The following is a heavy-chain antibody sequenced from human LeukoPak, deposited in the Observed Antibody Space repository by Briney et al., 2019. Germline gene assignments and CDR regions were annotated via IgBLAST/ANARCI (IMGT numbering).Heavy chain of an antibody. D-gene: IGHD2-15*01. CDR3: AKDVGMIGYCSGGSCYAIDY. CDR1: GFTFSSYA. J-gene: IGHJ4*02. CDR2: ISGSDGST. V-gene: IGHV3-23*01. Sequence: GGSLRLSCAASGFTFSSYAMSWVRQAPGKGLEWVSGISGSDGSTYYADSVKGRFTISRDNSKNTLYLQVNSLRAEDTAVYYCAKDVGMIGYCSGGSCYAIDYWGQGTLVTVSS.